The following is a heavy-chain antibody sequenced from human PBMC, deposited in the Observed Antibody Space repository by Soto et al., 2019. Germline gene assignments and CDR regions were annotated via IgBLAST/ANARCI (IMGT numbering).Heavy chain of an antibody. CDR1: GGGIGSCS. J-gene: IGHJ4*02. D-gene: IGHD6-19*01. CDR3: AKATTNGGWFNPSDS. Sequence: VSWKACGGGIGSCSRWWVRQATGQGLEWMGGIIPIFGTANYAQKFQGRVTITADESTSTAYMELNSLTADDTAVYYCAKATTNGGWFNPSDSLGQRALVPFAS. CDR2: IIPIFGTA. V-gene: IGHV1-69*01.